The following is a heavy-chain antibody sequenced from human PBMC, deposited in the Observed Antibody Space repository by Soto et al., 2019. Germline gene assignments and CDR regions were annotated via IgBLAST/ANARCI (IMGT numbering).Heavy chain of an antibody. V-gene: IGHV1-8*01. CDR1: GYTFTSYD. CDR3: SRVGYYGSGSYLTNWFDS. J-gene: IGHJ5*01. CDR2: MNPNSGNT. D-gene: IGHD3-10*01. Sequence: ASVKVSCKASGYTFTSYDINWVRQATGQGLEWMGWMNPNSGNTGYAQKFQGRVTMTRNTSISTAYMELSSLRSEDTAVFYFSRVGYYGSGSYLTNWFDSWGQGTLVTVSS.